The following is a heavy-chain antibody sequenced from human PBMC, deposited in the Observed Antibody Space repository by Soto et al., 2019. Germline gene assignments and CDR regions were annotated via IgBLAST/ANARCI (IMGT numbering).Heavy chain of an antibody. D-gene: IGHD6-19*01. CDR1: GFTFSSNA. J-gene: IGHJ4*02. V-gene: IGHV3-30-3*01. Sequence: VGSLRLSCAASGFTFSSNAMHWVRQTPGKGLEWVAVISYDGSNKYYADSVKGRFTISRDNSKNTFFLQMNSLRTDDTAVYYCARLAGGWYFDYWGQGTLVTVSS. CDR3: ARLAGGWYFDY. CDR2: ISYDGSNK.